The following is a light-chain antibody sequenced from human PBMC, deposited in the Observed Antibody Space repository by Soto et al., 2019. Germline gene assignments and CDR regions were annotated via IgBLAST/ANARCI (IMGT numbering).Light chain of an antibody. CDR1: QSISSW. Sequence: DIQMTQSPSTLSASVGDRVTITCRASQSISSWVAWYQQKPGKAPKLLIYKASSLESGVPSRFSGSGSGTEFTLTISSLQPDDFATYYCQQYNSYSPGFPFGGGTKVEIK. CDR2: KAS. J-gene: IGKJ4*01. V-gene: IGKV1-5*03. CDR3: QQYNSYSPGFP.